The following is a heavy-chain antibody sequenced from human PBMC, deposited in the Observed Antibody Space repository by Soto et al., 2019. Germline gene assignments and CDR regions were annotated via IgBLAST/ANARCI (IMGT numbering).Heavy chain of an antibody. CDR3: ARVNTTLVDHFDC. V-gene: IGHV3-53*01. J-gene: IGHJ4*02. Sequence: GGSLRLSCVVSGFSVSGGSIFWVRQATGKGLEWVSLMHRGGSTDNADSVKGRFTTSRDKSKNTLYPHMNGLRVEDTAVYYCARVNTTLVDHFDCWGQGTLVTVS. CDR2: MHRGGST. CDR1: GFSVSGGS. D-gene: IGHD5-18*01.